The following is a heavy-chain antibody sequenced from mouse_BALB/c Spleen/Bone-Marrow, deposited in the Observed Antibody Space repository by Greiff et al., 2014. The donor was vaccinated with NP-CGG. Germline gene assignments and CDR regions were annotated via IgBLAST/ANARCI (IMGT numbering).Heavy chain of an antibody. D-gene: IGHD1-2*01. V-gene: IGHV5-17*02. Sequence: EVNLVESGGGLVQPGGSRKLSCAASGFTFSSFGMHWVRQAPEKGLEWVAYISSGSSTIYYADTVKGRFTISRDSPKNTLFLQMTSLRSEDTAMYYCARLTFPTATYYYAMDYWGQGTSVTVSS. J-gene: IGHJ4*01. CDR3: ARLTFPTATYYYAMDY. CDR2: ISSGSSTI. CDR1: GFTFSSFG.